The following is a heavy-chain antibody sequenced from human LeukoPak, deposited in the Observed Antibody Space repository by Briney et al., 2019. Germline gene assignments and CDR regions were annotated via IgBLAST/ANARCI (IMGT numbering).Heavy chain of an antibody. V-gene: IGHV1-2*02. D-gene: IGHD3-10*01. CDR3: ARDNSVGDIAWWFDP. CDR2: INPNSGGT. J-gene: IGHJ5*02. CDR1: GYTFTGYY. Sequence: ASVKVSCKASGYTFTGYYIHWVRQAPGQGLEWMGWINPNSGGTNYAQKLQGRVTLTRDMSTSTDYMELRSLKSEDTAVYYCARDNSVGDIAWWFDPWGQGTLVTVSS.